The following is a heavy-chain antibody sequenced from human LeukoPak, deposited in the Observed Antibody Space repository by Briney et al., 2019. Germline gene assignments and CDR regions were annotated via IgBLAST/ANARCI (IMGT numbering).Heavy chain of an antibody. Sequence: GGSLRLSCAASEFTFSSYWMSWVRQAPGKGLEWVANIKQDGSEKYYVDSVKGRFTISRDNAKNSLYLQMNSLKIEDTAVYYCTTVTLRPVGLWGQGTLVTVSS. CDR1: EFTFSSYW. CDR3: TTVTLRPVGL. CDR2: IKQDGSEK. J-gene: IGHJ4*02. D-gene: IGHD3-10*01. V-gene: IGHV3-7*03.